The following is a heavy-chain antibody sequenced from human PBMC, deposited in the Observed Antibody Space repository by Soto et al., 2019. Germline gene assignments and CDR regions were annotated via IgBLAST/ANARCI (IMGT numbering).Heavy chain of an antibody. V-gene: IGHV1-69*13. Sequence: SVKVSCKASGGTFSSYAISWVRQAPGQGLERMGGIIPIFGTANYAQKFQGRVTITADESTSTAYMELSSLRSEDTAVYYCARAHYDFWSGYYPPEKDYYYYGMDVWGQGTTVTVSS. CDR2: IIPIFGTA. J-gene: IGHJ6*02. D-gene: IGHD3-3*01. CDR3: ARAHYDFWSGYYPPEKDYYYYGMDV. CDR1: GGTFSSYA.